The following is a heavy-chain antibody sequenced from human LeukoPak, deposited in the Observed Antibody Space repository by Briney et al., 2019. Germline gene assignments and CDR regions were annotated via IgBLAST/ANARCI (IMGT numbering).Heavy chain of an antibody. CDR3: ARGTMIFGVAPPHFDY. CDR2: ISGHNGNT. D-gene: IGHD3/OR15-3a*01. Sequence: ASVKVSCKASGYTFTSYGMSWVRQAPGQGLEWMGWISGHNGNTKYAQKLQGRVSMTSGATTSTAYMELRSLRSDDTAVYYCARGTMIFGVAPPHFDYWGQGTLVTVSS. J-gene: IGHJ4*02. CDR1: GYTFTSYG. V-gene: IGHV1-18*01.